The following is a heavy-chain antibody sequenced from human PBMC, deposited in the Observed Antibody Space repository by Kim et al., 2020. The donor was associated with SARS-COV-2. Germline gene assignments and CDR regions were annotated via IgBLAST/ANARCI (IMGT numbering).Heavy chain of an antibody. D-gene: IGHD6-13*01. CDR1: GFTFSSYA. Sequence: GGSLRLSCAASGFTFSSYAMHWVRQAPGKGLEWVAVISYDGSTKYYADSVKGRFTISRDNSKNTLYLQMNSLRAEDTAVYYCAKGKWYSSPLEYFDYWGQGTLVTVSS. V-gene: IGHV3-30-3*01. J-gene: IGHJ4*02. CDR3: AKGKWYSSPLEYFDY. CDR2: ISYDGSTK.